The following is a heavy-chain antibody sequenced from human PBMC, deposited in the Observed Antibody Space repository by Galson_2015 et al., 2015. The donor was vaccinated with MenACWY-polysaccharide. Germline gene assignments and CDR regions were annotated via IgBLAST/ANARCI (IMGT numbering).Heavy chain of an antibody. CDR2: IYYNGRS. CDR1: GASISSGSHY. Sequence: LSLTCAVSGASISSGSHYWSWFRQYPGKNLEWIAYIYYNGRSNYNPSLRSRVSISMDMSNNQFSLNLGSVTAADTAVYFCAGIPATETSYGWFDPWGQGTLVTVSS. CDR3: AGIPATETSYGWFDP. D-gene: IGHD4-17*01. V-gene: IGHV4-31*11. J-gene: IGHJ5*02.